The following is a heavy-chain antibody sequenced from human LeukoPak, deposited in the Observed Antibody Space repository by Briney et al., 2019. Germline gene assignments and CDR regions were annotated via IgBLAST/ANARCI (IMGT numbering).Heavy chain of an antibody. D-gene: IGHD3-16*02. CDR3: VRDYRACFDY. Sequence: PGGSLRLSCAASEFTFSDYYMSWIRQAPGKGLEWVSYISSSGSTIYHADSVKGRFTISRDNAKNSLYLQMNSLRAEDTAVYYCVRDYRACFDYWGQGTLVTVSS. CDR2: ISSSGSTI. V-gene: IGHV3-11*01. CDR1: EFTFSDYY. J-gene: IGHJ4*02.